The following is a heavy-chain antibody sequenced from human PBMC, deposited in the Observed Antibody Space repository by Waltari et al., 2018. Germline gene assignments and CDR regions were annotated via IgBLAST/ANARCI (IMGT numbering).Heavy chain of an antibody. J-gene: IGHJ4*02. V-gene: IGHV3-30*04. Sequence: QVQLVESGGGVVQSGTSMRLSCAGSGFTCCRYAMHWVRQAPGKGLEWVALISYDGSTKYYVASVKGRFTLSRDNSRSTLYLQMNDLRVEDTAVYYCARDGDSYFYGSRADYWGQGTLATVSS. D-gene: IGHD3-10*01. CDR1: GFTCCRYA. CDR3: ARDGDSYFYGSRADY. CDR2: ISYDGSTK.